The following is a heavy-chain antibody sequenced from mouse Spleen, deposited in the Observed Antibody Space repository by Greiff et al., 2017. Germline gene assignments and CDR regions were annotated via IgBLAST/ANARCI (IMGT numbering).Heavy chain of an antibody. Sequence: QVQLKQPGAELVMPGASVKLSCKASGYTFTSYWMHWVKQRPGQGLEWIGEIDPSDSYTNYNQKFKGKATLTVDKSSSTAYMQLSSLTSEDSAVYFCARLVTTVPGYWGQGTTLTVSS. V-gene: IGHV1-69*01. CDR1: GYTFTSYW. D-gene: IGHD2-2*01. CDR2: IDPSDSYT. CDR3: ARLVTTVPGY. J-gene: IGHJ2*01.